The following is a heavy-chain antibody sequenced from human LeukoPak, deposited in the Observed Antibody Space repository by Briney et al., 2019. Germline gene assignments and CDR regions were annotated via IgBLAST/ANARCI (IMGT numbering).Heavy chain of an antibody. CDR3: ARGGYGDLDYFDY. J-gene: IGHJ4*02. Sequence: GGSLRLSCAASGFTVSSNYMSWVRQAPGKGLEWVSVIYSGGSTYYADSVKGRFTISRDNSKNTLYLQMNSLRAEDTAVYYCARGGYGDLDYFDYWGQGTLVTVSS. D-gene: IGHD4-17*01. V-gene: IGHV3-66*01. CDR1: GFTVSSNY. CDR2: IYSGGST.